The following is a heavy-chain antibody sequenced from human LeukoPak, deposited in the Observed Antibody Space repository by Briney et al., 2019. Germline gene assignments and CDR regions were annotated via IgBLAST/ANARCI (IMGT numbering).Heavy chain of an antibody. CDR2: LRGDGET. J-gene: IGHJ4*02. D-gene: IGHD3-16*01. Sequence: GGSLRLSGAASGFTFSNYAMSWVRQAPAGGLEWVASLRGDGETFYADAVKGRFTLSRDESRNSVYLQLNNPSVADTAVYYCAKASWVSTADAVLWGQGTLVTVSS. CDR1: GFTFSNYA. CDR3: AKASWVSTADAVL. V-gene: IGHV3-23*01.